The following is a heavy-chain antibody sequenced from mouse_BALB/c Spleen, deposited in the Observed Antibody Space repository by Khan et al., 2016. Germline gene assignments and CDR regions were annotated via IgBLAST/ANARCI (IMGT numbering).Heavy chain of an antibody. J-gene: IGHJ3*01. Sequence: VQLQQSGAELVKPGASVKLSCTASGFNIKDTYMHWLKQRPEQGLEWIGRIDPANSNTIYDPKFQGKATIPSDTSSNTAYLQLSSLTSEDTAVYYCAPYGLGFACWGQGTLVTVSA. CDR2: IDPANSNT. V-gene: IGHV14-3*02. CDR3: APYGLGFAC. D-gene: IGHD1-2*01. CDR1: GFNIKDTY.